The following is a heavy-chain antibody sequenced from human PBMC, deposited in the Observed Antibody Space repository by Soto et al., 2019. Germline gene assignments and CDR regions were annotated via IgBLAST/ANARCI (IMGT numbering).Heavy chain of an antibody. Sequence: GGSLRLSCAASGFTVSSNYMSWVRQAPGKGLEWVSVIYSGGSTYYAASVKGRFTISRDNSKNTLYLQMNSLRAEDTAVYYCARDLRKLRTTGKRGYYYYGMDVWGQGTTVTVSS. CDR3: ARDLRKLRTTGKRGYYYYGMDV. D-gene: IGHD1-1*01. CDR1: GFTVSSNY. CDR2: IYSGGST. J-gene: IGHJ6*02. V-gene: IGHV3-53*01.